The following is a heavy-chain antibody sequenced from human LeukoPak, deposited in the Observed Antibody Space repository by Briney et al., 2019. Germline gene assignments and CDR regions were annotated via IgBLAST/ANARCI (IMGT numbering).Heavy chain of an antibody. CDR2: INHSGST. J-gene: IGHJ4*02. V-gene: IGHV4-34*01. D-gene: IGHD6-6*01. CDR1: GGSFSGYY. CDR3: ARGGIAARGYFDY. Sequence: SETLPLTCAVYGGSFSGYYWSWIRQPPGKGLEWIGEINHSGSTYYNPSLKSRVTISVDTSKNQFSLKLSSVTAADTAVYYCARGGIAARGYFDYWGQGTLVTVSS.